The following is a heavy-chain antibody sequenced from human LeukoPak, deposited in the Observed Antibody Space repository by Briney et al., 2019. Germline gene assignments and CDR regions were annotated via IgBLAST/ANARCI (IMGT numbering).Heavy chain of an antibody. V-gene: IGHV4-61*01. CDR1: GGSVSSGSYH. CDR2: IYHTGST. D-gene: IGHD3-9*01. J-gene: IGHJ4*02. Sequence: SETLSLTCTVSGGSVSSGSYHWSWIRQPPGKGLEWIGHIYHTGSTNYNPSLKSRVTISLDTSKNQFSLKLTSVSAADTAVYYCARDVRTINVLTGYYRPYYFDYWGQGTLVTVSS. CDR3: ARDVRTINVLTGYYRPYYFDY.